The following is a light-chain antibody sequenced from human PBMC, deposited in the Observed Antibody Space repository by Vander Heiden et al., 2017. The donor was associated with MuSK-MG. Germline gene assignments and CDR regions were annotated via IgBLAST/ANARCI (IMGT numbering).Light chain of an antibody. J-gene: IGKJ1*01. V-gene: IGKV1-39*01. Sequence: DIQMTQSPSSLSASVGDRVTITCRASQSISSYLNWYQQKPGKAPKLLIYAASSLQSGVPSRFSGSGSGTDFTLTISSLQPEDFATYYGQPSYSTEWTVGQGTKVEIK. CDR3: QPSYSTEWT. CDR2: AAS. CDR1: QSISSY.